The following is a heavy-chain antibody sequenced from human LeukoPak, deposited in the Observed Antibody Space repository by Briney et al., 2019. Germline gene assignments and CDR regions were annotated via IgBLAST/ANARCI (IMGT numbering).Heavy chain of an antibody. D-gene: IGHD6-19*01. J-gene: IGHJ4*02. Sequence: GGSLRLSCAASGFTFSSYWMHWVRQAPGKGLEWVSGINWNGGSTGYADSVKGRFTISRDNAKNSLYLQMNSLRAEDTALYYCARSSGWYVGDYWGQGTLVTVSS. V-gene: IGHV3-20*04. CDR2: INWNGGST. CDR1: GFTFSSYW. CDR3: ARSSGWYVGDY.